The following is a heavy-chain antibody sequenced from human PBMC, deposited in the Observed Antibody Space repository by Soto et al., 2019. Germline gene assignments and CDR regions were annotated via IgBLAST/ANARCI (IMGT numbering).Heavy chain of an antibody. Sequence: QVQLVQSGAEVKKPGSSVKVSCKASGGTFSSYAISWVRQAPGQGLEWMGGIIPIFGTANYARKFQGRVTITADESTSTAYMELSSLRSEDTAVYYCARDHISGSHYLAWFDPWGQGTLVTVSS. CDR2: IIPIFGTA. CDR3: ARDHISGSHYLAWFDP. D-gene: IGHD1-26*01. V-gene: IGHV1-69*01. J-gene: IGHJ5*02. CDR1: GGTFSSYA.